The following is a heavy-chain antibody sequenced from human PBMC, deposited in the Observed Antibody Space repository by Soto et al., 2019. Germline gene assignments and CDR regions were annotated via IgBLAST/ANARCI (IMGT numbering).Heavy chain of an antibody. Sequence: EVQVVESGGGLVQPGGSLRLSCATSKFTFSAYAMTWVRQAPGEGLEWVSSISGSGGGTSYADSVKGRFSISRDNSKNTLYLRMNSLRVEDTAVYYCTRDPNGDHIGAFDFWGQGLVVTVSS. CDR2: ISGSGGGT. D-gene: IGHD4-17*01. V-gene: IGHV3-23*04. CDR3: TRDPNGDHIGAFDF. CDR1: KFTFSAYA. J-gene: IGHJ3*01.